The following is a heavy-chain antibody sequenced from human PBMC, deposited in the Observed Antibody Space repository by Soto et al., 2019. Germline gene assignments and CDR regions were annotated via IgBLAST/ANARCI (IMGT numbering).Heavy chain of an antibody. CDR3: AKMESEDAFDI. J-gene: IGHJ3*02. CDR1: GFTFSSYA. V-gene: IGHV3-30-3*02. Sequence: GGSLRLSCAASGFTFSSYAMHWVRQAPGKGLEWVAVISYDGSNKYYADSVKGRFTISRDNSKNTLYLQMNSLRAEDTAVYYCAKMESEDAFDIWGQGTMVTVSS. CDR2: ISYDGSNK. D-gene: IGHD3-3*01.